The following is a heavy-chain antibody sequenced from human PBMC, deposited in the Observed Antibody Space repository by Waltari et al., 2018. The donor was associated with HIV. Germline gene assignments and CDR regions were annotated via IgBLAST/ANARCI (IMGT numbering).Heavy chain of an antibody. D-gene: IGHD3-9*01. V-gene: IGHV4-39*07. CDR1: GGSISSSSYY. CDR2: IYYSGST. Sequence: QLQLQESGPGLVKPSETLSLTCTVSGGSISSSSYYWGWIRQPPGKGLEWIGSIYYSGSTYYNPSLKSRVTISVDTSKNQFSLKLSSVTAADTAVYYCARDPRYFDWLFGGDAFDIWGQGTMVTVSS. CDR3: ARDPRYFDWLFGGDAFDI. J-gene: IGHJ3*02.